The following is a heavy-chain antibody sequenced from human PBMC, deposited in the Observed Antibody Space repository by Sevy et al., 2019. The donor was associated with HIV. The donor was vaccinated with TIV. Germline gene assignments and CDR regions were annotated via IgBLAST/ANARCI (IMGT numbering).Heavy chain of an antibody. Sequence: GGSLRLSCAASGLTVSTNDMSWVRQAPGKGLEWVAVFYSGGDTYYSDSVKGRFTISRDISKNTLYLQLNSLSPDDTAVYYCARDVPRDEYSYFDYWGQGTLVTVSS. CDR3: ARDVPRDEYSYFDY. CDR1: GLTVSTND. D-gene: IGHD4-4*01. CDR2: FYSGGDT. V-gene: IGHV3-66*02. J-gene: IGHJ4*02.